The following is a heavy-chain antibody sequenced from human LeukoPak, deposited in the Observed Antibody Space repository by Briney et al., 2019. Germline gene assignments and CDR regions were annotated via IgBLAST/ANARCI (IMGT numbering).Heavy chain of an antibody. CDR3: ARDRYYYGSGSYYKPFDY. CDR1: GFTFSSYS. D-gene: IGHD3-10*01. CDR2: ISSSSDYI. V-gene: IGHV3-21*01. J-gene: IGHJ4*02. Sequence: GGSLRLSCADSGFTFSSYSMNWVRQAPGKGLEWVSCISSSSDYIYYADSVKGRFTISRDNAKNSLYLQMNSLRAEDTAVYYCARDRYYYGSGSYYKPFDYWGQGTLVTVSS.